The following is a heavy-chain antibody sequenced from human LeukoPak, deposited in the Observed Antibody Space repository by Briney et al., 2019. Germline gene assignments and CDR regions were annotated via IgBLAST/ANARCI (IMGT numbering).Heavy chain of an antibody. D-gene: IGHD6-25*01. CDR3: ARLLYGSRGYYYFDY. CDR1: GGSISINSHY. V-gene: IGHV4-39*01. CDR2: IYYSGST. J-gene: IGHJ4*02. Sequence: SETLSLTCTVSGGSISINSHYWGWIRQPPGKGLEWIGSIYYSGSTYNNPSLKSRVTMSVDTSKNQFSLKLSSVTAADTAAYYCARLLYGSRGYYYFDYWGQETLVTVSS.